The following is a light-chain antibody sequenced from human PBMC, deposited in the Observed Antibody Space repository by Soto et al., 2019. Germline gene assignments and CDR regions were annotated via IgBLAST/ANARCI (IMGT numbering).Light chain of an antibody. CDR1: SSDVGAYNY. CDR3: SSYTTANTRYV. CDR2: DVT. Sequence: ALTQPASVSGSPGQSITISCTGTSSDVGAYNYVSWFQHHPGKAPKLMIYDVTNRPSGVSNRFSGSKSGNTASLSISGLQPEDEADYYCSSYTTANTRYVFGTGTKVTVL. J-gene: IGLJ1*01. V-gene: IGLV2-14*03.